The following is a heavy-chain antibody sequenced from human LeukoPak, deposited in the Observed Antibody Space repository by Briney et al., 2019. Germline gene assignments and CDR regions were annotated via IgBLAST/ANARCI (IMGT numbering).Heavy chain of an antibody. J-gene: IGHJ4*02. V-gene: IGHV4-38-2*02. Sequence: SETLSLTCTVSGGSISSGYYWGWIRQPPGKGLEWIGSIYHSGSTYYNPSLKSRVTISVDTSKNQFSLKLSSVTAADTAVYYCARVQAHSSGYYSDYWGQGTLVTVSS. CDR2: IYHSGST. D-gene: IGHD3-22*01. CDR3: ARVQAHSSGYYSDY. CDR1: GGSISSGYY.